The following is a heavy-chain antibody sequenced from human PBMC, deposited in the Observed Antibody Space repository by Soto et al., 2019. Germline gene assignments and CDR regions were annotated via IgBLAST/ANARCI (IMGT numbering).Heavy chain of an antibody. CDR3: AYFDWLPY. D-gene: IGHD3-9*01. J-gene: IGHJ4*02. Sequence: QLQLQESGPGLVKPSETLSLTCTVSGGSISSSTFYWGWIRQPPGKGLEWIGSVYYGGTTYYNPSLRSRVTISVDTSKNQFSLKMSSVTAADTAAYYCAYFDWLPYWGQGTLVTVSS. V-gene: IGHV4-39*01. CDR2: VYYGGTT. CDR1: GGSISSSTFY.